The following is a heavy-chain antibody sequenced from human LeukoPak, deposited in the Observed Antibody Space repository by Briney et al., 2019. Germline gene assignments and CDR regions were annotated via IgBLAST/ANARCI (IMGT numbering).Heavy chain of an antibody. J-gene: IGHJ3*02. V-gene: IGHV1-2*02. CDR1: GYTFNGYY. CDR3: ARVSGSSEAAFDI. CDR2: INPNSGGT. D-gene: IGHD3-10*01. Sequence: GASVKVSCKASGYTFNGYYMHWVRQAPGQGLEWMGWINPNSGGTNYAQKFQGRVTMTRDTSISTAYMELRRLSSDDTAVYFCARVSGSSEAAFDIWGPGTMVTVSS.